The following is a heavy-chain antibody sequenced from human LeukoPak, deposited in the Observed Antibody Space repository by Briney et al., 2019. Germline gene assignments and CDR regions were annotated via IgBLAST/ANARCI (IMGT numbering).Heavy chain of an antibody. Sequence: ASVKVSCKASGYTFTGYYMHWVRQAPGQGLEWMGWINPNSGGTNYAQKFQGRVTMTRDTSISTAYMELSRLRPDDTAVYYCAKDDSAMVRGVSPAFGYGMDVWGQGTTVTVSS. D-gene: IGHD3-10*01. CDR3: AKDDSAMVRGVSPAFGYGMDV. CDR1: GYTFTGYY. V-gene: IGHV1-2*02. CDR2: INPNSGGT. J-gene: IGHJ6*02.